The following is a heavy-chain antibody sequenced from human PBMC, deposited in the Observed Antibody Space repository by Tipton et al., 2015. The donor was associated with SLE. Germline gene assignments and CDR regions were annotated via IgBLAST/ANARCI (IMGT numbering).Heavy chain of an antibody. Sequence: QLVQSGPEVKKPGSSVKVSCKASGGTFSTYFISWVRQAPGQGIEWMGGTIPILDRTNYAQRFQGRVTISADESTNTAYMELNSLISEGTAVYYCAGAPHTSMTYGCDYGVDVWGQGATVSVSS. CDR2: TIPILDRT. CDR3: AGAPHTSMTYGCDYGVDV. D-gene: IGHD4-17*01. V-gene: IGHV1-69*01. CDR1: GGTFSTYF. J-gene: IGHJ6*02.